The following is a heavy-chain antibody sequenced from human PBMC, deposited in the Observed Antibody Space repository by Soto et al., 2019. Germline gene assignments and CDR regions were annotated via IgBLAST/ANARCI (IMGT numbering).Heavy chain of an antibody. Sequence: QVQLVESGGGVVQPGRYLRLSCAASGFTFSSYGMHWVRQAPGKGLEWVAVIWYDGSNKYYADSVKGRLTNSRDNSKNTLYLQMNSLRDEDTAVYYCANYADAFDIWGQGTMVTVSS. V-gene: IGHV3-33*06. CDR2: IWYDGSNK. J-gene: IGHJ3*02. D-gene: IGHD2-2*01. CDR1: GFTFSSYG. CDR3: ANYADAFDI.